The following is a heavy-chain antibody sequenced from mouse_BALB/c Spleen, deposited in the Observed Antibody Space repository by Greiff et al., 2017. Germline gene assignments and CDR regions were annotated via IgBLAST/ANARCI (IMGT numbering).Heavy chain of an antibody. Sequence: EVQLQQSGTVLARPGASVKMSCKASGYTFTSYWMHWVKQRPGLGPEWIGAIYPGNSDTSYNQKFKGKAKLTAVTSTSTAYMERSSLTNEESAVYYCTRTGGYDGGAWFGYWGQGTLVTVSA. CDR1: GYTFTSYW. J-gene: IGHJ3*01. CDR2: IYPGNSDT. D-gene: IGHD2-2*01. CDR3: TRTGGYDGGAWFGY. V-gene: IGHV1-5*01.